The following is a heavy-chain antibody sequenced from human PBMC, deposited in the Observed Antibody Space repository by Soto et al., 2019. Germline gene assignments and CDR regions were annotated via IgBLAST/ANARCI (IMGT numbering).Heavy chain of an antibody. V-gene: IGHV3-30*18. Sequence: QVQLVESGGGVVQPGRSLRLSCAASGFTYSSYGMHWVRQAPGKGLEWVAVISYDGSNKYYADSVKGRFTISRDNSKNTLYLQMNSLRAEDTAVYYCAKDVSTGIQLWLRYYYGMDVWGQGTTVTVSS. CDR1: GFTYSSYG. J-gene: IGHJ6*02. CDR3: AKDVSTGIQLWLRYYYGMDV. CDR2: ISYDGSNK. D-gene: IGHD5-18*01.